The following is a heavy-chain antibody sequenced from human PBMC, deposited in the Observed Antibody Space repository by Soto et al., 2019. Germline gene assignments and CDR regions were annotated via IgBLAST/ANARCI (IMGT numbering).Heavy chain of an antibody. V-gene: IGHV4-59*01. J-gene: IGHJ4*02. CDR1: GGSISSYY. CDR3: ARTYYYDYSGYYPGFYFDY. D-gene: IGHD3-22*01. CDR2: FYYSATT. Sequence: SETLSLTCSVSGGSISSYYWSWIRQPPGKGLEWIGYFYYSATTNYNPSLKSRVTISVAASKNQFSLKLSSVTAADTAVYYCARTYYYDYSGYYPGFYFDYWGQGTLVTVSS.